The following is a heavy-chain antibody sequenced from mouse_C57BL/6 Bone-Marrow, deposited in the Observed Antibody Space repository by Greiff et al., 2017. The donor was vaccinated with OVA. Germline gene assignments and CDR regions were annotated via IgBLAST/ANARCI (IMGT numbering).Heavy chain of an antibody. CDR2: IYPRSGNT. CDR3: ASYRGDY. V-gene: IGHV1-81*01. J-gene: IGHJ4*01. CDR1: GYTFTSYG. D-gene: IGHD5-5*01. Sequence: VKLQESGAELARPGASVKLSCKASGYTFTSYGISWVKQRTGQGLEWIGEIYPRSGNTYYNEKFKGKATLTADKSSSTAYMELRSLTSEDSAVYFCASYRGDYWGQGTSVTVSS.